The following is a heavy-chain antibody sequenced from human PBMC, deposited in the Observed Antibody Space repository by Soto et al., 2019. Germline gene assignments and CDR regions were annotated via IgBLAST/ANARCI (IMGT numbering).Heavy chain of an antibody. CDR2: INAGNGNT. CDR1: GYTFTSYA. V-gene: IGHV1-3*01. J-gene: IGHJ6*02. CDR3: ARTFMKRTESYYYGMDV. Sequence: ASVKVSCKASGYTFTSYAMHWVRQAPGQRLEWMGWINAGNGNTKYSQKFQGRVTITRDTSASTAYMELSSLRSEDTAVYYCARTFMKRTESYYYGMDVWGQGTTVTVSS.